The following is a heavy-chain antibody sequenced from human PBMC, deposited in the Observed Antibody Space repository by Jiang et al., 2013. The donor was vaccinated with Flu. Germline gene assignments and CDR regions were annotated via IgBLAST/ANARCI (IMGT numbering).Heavy chain of an antibody. CDR3: ARDAYDSSGYAHGFDI. Sequence: GPGLVKPSETLSLTCTVSGGSISSYYWSWIRQPPGKGLEWIGYIYYSGSTNYNPSLKSRVTISVDTSKNQFSLKLSSVTAVDTAVYYCARDAYDSSGYAHGFDIWGQGTMVTVSS. V-gene: IGHV4-59*01. CDR1: GGSISSYY. CDR2: IYYSGST. D-gene: IGHD3-22*01. J-gene: IGHJ3*02.